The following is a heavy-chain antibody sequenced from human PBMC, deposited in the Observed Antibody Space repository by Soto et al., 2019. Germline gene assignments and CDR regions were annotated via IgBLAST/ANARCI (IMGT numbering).Heavy chain of an antibody. CDR1: GGSIRSGDYY. D-gene: IGHD3-22*01. J-gene: IGHJ4*02. CDR3: ARAYYYDSSGYYSATFDY. Sequence: PSETLSLTCSVSGGSIRSGDYYWSWIRQPPGKGLEWIGYIYYSGSTYYNPSLKSRVTISVDTSKNQFSLKLSSVTAADTAVYYCARAYYYDSSGYYSATFDYWGQGTLVTVSS. V-gene: IGHV4-30-4*01. CDR2: IYYSGST.